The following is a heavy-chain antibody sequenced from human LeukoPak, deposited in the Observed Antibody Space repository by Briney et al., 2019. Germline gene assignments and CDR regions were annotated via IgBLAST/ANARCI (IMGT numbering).Heavy chain of an antibody. Sequence: SETLSLTCTVSGGSISSSSYYWGWIRQPPGKGLEWIGYIYYSGSTNYNPSLKSRVTISVDTSKNQFSLKLSSVTAADTAVYYCATSDKGYSYGLKFDYWGQGTLVTVSS. CDR2: IYYSGST. CDR3: ATSDKGYSYGLKFDY. CDR1: GGSISSSSYY. V-gene: IGHV4-61*05. J-gene: IGHJ4*02. D-gene: IGHD5-18*01.